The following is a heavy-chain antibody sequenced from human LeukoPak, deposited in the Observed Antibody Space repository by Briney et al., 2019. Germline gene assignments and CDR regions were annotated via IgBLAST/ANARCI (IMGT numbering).Heavy chain of an antibody. CDR1: GGSFSGYY. CDR3: ARGKVFLDPGKYYFDY. CDR2: INHSGST. J-gene: IGHJ4*02. V-gene: IGHV4-34*01. Sequence: PSETLSLTCAVYGGSFSGYYWSWIRQPPGKGLEWIGEINHSGSTNYNPSPKSRVTISVDTSKNQFSLKLSSVTAADTAVYYCARGKVFLDPGKYYFDYWGQGTLVTVSS. D-gene: IGHD3/OR15-3a*01.